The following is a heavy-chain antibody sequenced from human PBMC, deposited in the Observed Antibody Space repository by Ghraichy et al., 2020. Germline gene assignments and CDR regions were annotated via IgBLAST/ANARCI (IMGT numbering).Heavy chain of an antibody. CDR2: ISSSSTI. CDR3: AREVRGDV. J-gene: IGHJ6*04. Sequence: GESLRLSCAASGFTFSSYSMNWVRQAPGKGLEWVSYISSSSTIYYADSVKGRFTISRDNAKNSLYLQMNSLRDEDTAVYYCAREVRGDVWGKGTTVTVSS. V-gene: IGHV3-48*02. D-gene: IGHD3-22*01. CDR1: GFTFSSYS.